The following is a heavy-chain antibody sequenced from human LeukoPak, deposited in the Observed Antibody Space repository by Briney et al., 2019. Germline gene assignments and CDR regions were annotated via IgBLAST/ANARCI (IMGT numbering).Heavy chain of an antibody. V-gene: IGHV3-30*18. Sequence: PGGSLRLSCAASGFTFSSYGMHWVRQAPGKGLEWGAVISSDGSANYYADSVKGRFTISRDNSMHTLYMQMNSLRAEDTAVYYCAKGSGGSYYGFFDYWGQGTLVTVSS. J-gene: IGHJ4*02. D-gene: IGHD1-26*01. CDR1: GFTFSSYG. CDR2: ISSDGSAN. CDR3: AKGSGGSYYGFFDY.